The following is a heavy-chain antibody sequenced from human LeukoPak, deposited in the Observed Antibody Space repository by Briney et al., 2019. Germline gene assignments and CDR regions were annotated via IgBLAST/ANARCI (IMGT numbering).Heavy chain of an antibody. J-gene: IGHJ5*02. D-gene: IGHD3-10*01. Sequence: PSETLSLTCAVYGGSFSGYYWSWIRQPPGKGLEWIGEINHSGSTNYNPSLKSRVTISVDTSKNQFSLKLSSVTAADTAVYYCARALLYYGSGSRWFDPWGQGTLVTVSS. V-gene: IGHV4-34*01. CDR1: GGSFSGYY. CDR2: INHSGST. CDR3: ARALLYYGSGSRWFDP.